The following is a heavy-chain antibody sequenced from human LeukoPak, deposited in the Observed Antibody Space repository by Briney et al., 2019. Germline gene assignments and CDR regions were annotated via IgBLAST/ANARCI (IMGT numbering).Heavy chain of an antibody. V-gene: IGHV1-2*02. CDR1: GYTFTGKF. Sequence: ASVKVSCKASGYTFTGKFIHWVRQAPGQGLEWMGWIDPNSGGTDYAQKFRGRVTMTRDTSTSTAYMDLSSLISDDTAVYYCARDREGLAYFDYWGQGALVTVSS. D-gene: IGHD3/OR15-3a*01. CDR3: ARDREGLAYFDY. CDR2: IDPNSGGT. J-gene: IGHJ4*02.